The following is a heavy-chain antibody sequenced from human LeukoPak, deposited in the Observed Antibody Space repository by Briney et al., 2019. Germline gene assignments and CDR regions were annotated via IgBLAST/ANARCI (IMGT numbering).Heavy chain of an antibody. CDR1: GFTVNNNY. CDR2: IYSGGST. CDR3: ARTGNPPTGDY. Sequence: GGSLRLSCAASGFTVNNNYMTWVRQAPGKGLEWVSVIYSGGSTYYADSVKDRFIISRDNSKNTLYLQMNSLRAEDTAVYYCARTGNPPTGDYWGQGTLVTVSS. D-gene: IGHD1-1*01. V-gene: IGHV3-53*01. J-gene: IGHJ4*02.